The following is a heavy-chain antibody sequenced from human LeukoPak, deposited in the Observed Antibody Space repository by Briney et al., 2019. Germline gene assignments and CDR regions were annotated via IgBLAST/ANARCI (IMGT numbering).Heavy chain of an antibody. V-gene: IGHV4-4*02. CDR2: IYHSGST. CDR3: AREGSSGYQLIHYFDY. J-gene: IGHJ4*02. CDR1: GGSIRSSDW. D-gene: IGHD3-22*01. Sequence: SETLSLTCAVSGGSIRSSDWWNWVRQPPGEGLEWIGEIYHSGSTNYNPSLKSRVTISIDKSKNQFSLKLSSVTAADTAVYYCAREGSSGYQLIHYFDYWGQGTLVTVSS.